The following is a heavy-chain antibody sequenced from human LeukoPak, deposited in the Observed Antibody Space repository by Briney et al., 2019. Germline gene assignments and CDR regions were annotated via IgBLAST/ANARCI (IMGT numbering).Heavy chain of an antibody. CDR1: GGSFTDYF. CDR3: ARGRIAKIVVVHSFQYGMDV. J-gene: IGHJ6*02. Sequence: SETLSLTCDVFGGSFTDYFWTWIRQSPGKGLEWIGEINDYSGNTNYNPSLNSRVSISLEKSKNQFSLELRSVTAADTAVYYCARGRIAKIVVVHSFQYGMDVWGQGTTVTVSS. V-gene: IGHV4-34*01. D-gene: IGHD3-22*01. CDR2: INDYSGNT.